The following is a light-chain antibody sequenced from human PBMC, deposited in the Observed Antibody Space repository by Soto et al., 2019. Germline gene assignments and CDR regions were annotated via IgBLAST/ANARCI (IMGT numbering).Light chain of an antibody. CDR3: KQHKIFRSS. Sequence: DIQMTQTPSSVSASVGDRVTITCRASEDISYWVAWYQQKPGKAPKLLIHAASSLHSGVPSRFSGSGSGTNFTPTITALQPQDFATYYSKQHKIFRSSFGRGTTV. J-gene: IGKJ2*01. CDR2: AAS. V-gene: IGKV1D-12*01. CDR1: EDISYW.